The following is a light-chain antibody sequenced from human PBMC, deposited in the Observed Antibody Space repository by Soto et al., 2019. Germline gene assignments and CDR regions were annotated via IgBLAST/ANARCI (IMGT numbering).Light chain of an antibody. CDR3: SSYTSSTFYV. V-gene: IGLV2-18*02. J-gene: IGLJ1*01. Sequence: QSALTQPPSVSGSPGQSVTISCTGTSGDIGSYNRVSWFQQPPGTAPQLMIYEVTNRPSGVPDRFSGSKSGNTASLTISGLQAEDEADYYCSSYTSSTFYVFGTGTKVTVL. CDR2: EVT. CDR1: SGDIGSYNR.